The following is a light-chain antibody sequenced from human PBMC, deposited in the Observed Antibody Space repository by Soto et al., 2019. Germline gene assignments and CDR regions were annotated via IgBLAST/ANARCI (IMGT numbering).Light chain of an antibody. V-gene: IGKV3-11*01. CDR2: DAS. J-gene: IGKJ4*01. Sequence: EIVLTQSPATLSLSPGERATLSCRASQSVSSYLAWYQQKPGQAPRLLIYDASNRATGIPARFSGSGSGTDFTLTISSLEPEDFAVYHCQQRSNWPTFGGGTKVEIK. CDR1: QSVSSY. CDR3: QQRSNWPT.